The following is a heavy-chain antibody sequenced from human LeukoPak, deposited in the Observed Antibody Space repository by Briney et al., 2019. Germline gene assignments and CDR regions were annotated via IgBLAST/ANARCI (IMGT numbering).Heavy chain of an antibody. CDR3: ARGQGTVTTH. J-gene: IGHJ4*02. Sequence: PSETLSLTCTVSGGSISSYYWSWIRQPAGKGLEWIGEINHSGSANYNPSLKSRVTISLDTSKNQFSLKLSSVTAADTAVYYCARGQGTVTTHWGQGTLVTVSS. D-gene: IGHD4-17*01. CDR2: INHSGSA. CDR1: GGSISSYY. V-gene: IGHV4-34*01.